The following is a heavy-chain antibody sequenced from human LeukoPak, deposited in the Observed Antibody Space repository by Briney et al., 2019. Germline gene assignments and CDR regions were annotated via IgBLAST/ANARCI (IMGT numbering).Heavy chain of an antibody. CDR3: AKAYCSGVSCYVRGFDY. Sequence: GGSLRLSCAASGFTFSSYAMSWVRQAPGKGLEWVSTIGAGAGSTYYADSVKSRCTISGDKSTNTLYLIMNSLRAEDTAVYYCAKAYCSGVSCYVRGFDYWGQGTLVTVAS. CDR2: IGAGAGST. CDR1: GFTFSSYA. D-gene: IGHD2-15*01. V-gene: IGHV3-23*01. J-gene: IGHJ4*02.